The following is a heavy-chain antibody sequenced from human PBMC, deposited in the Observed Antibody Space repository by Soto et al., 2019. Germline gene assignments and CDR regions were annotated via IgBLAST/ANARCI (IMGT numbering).Heavy chain of an antibody. CDR3: AKDLRYYYDSSAPQN. CDR1: GFTFSSSA. D-gene: IGHD3-22*01. V-gene: IGHV3-23*01. CDR2: ISGSGGST. Sequence: GGSLRLSCAASGFTFSSSAMSWVRQAPGKGLEWVSAISGSGGSTYYADSVKGRFTISRDNSKNTLYLQMNSLRAEDTAVYYCAKDLRYYYDSSAPQNWGQGTLVTVSS. J-gene: IGHJ4*02.